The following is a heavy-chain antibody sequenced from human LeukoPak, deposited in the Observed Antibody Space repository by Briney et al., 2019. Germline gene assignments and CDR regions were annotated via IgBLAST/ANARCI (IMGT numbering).Heavy chain of an antibody. V-gene: IGHV3-15*01. D-gene: IGHD3-16*01. J-gene: IGHJ6*02. CDR1: GFTFSNAW. Sequence: GGSLRLSCAASGFTFSNAWMSCVRQAPGKGLEWVGRIKSKTDGGTTDYAAPVKGRFTISRYDSKNTLYLQMNSLKTEDTAVYYCATSWGPDTGAFRWGRDGMDVWGQGTTVIVS. CDR2: IKSKTDGGTT. CDR3: ATSWGPDTGAFRWGRDGMDV.